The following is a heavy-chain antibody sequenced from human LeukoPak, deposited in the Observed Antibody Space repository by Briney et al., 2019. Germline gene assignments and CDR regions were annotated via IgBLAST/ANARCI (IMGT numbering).Heavy chain of an antibody. CDR1: GYSFTSYW. J-gene: IGHJ5*02. D-gene: IGHD5-12*01. CDR2: IYPGDSDT. Sequence: GESLKISCKGSGYSFTSYWIGWVRQMPGKGLEWMGIIYPGDSDTRYSPSFQGQATISADKSISTAYLQWSSLKASDTAMYYCARQDQRYSGPGWFDPWGQGTLVTVSS. V-gene: IGHV5-51*01. CDR3: ARQDQRYSGPGWFDP.